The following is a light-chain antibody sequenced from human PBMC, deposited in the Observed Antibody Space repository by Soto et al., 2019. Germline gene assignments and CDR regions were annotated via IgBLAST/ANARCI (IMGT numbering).Light chain of an antibody. J-gene: IGKJ4*01. Sequence: DVVMTQSPLSLPVTLGQPASISCRSSQSLVYSDGNTYLNWFHQRPGQTRRRLIYKVSNRDSGVPERFSGSVSGTDFTLKISRVEAEDVGVYYCMQGTYWPRLTFGGGTKVEIK. CDR3: MQGTYWPRLT. V-gene: IGKV2-30*01. CDR1: QSLVYSDGNTY. CDR2: KVS.